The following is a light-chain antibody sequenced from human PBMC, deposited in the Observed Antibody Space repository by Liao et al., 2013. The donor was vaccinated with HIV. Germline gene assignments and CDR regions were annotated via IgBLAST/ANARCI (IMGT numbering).Light chain of an antibody. Sequence: SYELTQPPSVSVSPGQTATITCSGDELEDRYACWYQQRPGQSPLLLIYQNTERPSGIPERFSASKPGNTATLTISGTRAVDEADYYCQAWDKDSPFVFGTGTKVSVL. CDR3: QAWDKDSPFV. CDR2: QNT. CDR1: ELEDRY. J-gene: IGLJ1*01. V-gene: IGLV3-1*01.